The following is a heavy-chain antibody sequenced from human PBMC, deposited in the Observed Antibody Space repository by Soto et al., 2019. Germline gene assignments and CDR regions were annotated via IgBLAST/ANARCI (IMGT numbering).Heavy chain of an antibody. CDR3: ARTTYGDYSYYFDY. J-gene: IGHJ4*02. D-gene: IGHD4-17*01. CDR2: IWYDGSNE. CDR1: GFTFSNYG. Sequence: SLRLSCAASGFTFSNYGMHWVRQAPGKGLEWVAVIWYDGSNEYYADSVKGRFTISRDNSKNTLYLQMNSLRAEDAAVYYCARTTYGDYSYYFDYWGQGTLVTVS. V-gene: IGHV3-33*01.